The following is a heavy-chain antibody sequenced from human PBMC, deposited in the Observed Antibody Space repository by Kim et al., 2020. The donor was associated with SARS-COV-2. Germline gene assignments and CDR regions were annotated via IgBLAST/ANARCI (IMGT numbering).Heavy chain of an antibody. V-gene: IGHV3-30*18. Sequence: GGSLRLSCAASGFTFSSYGMHWVRQAPGKGLEWVAVISYDGSNKYYADSVKGRFTISRDNSKNTLYLQMNSLRAEDTAVYYCAKSGSDYGPCGDYWGQGTLVTVSS. CDR1: GFTFSSYG. CDR3: AKSGSDYGPCGDY. CDR2: ISYDGSNK. D-gene: IGHD5-12*01. J-gene: IGHJ4*02.